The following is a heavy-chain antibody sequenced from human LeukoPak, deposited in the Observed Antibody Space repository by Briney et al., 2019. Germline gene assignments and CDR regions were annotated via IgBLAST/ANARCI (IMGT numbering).Heavy chain of an antibody. CDR2: IWYDGSNK. V-gene: IGHV3-33*08. CDR1: GFTFSSYA. D-gene: IGHD2-15*01. J-gene: IGHJ4*02. CDR3: ARGVVVAASFDY. Sequence: PGGSLRLSCAASGFTFSSYAMSWVRQAPGKGLEWVAVIWYDGSNKYYADSVKGRFTISRDNSKNTLYLQMNSLRAEDTAVYYCARGVVVAASFDYWGQGTLVTVSS.